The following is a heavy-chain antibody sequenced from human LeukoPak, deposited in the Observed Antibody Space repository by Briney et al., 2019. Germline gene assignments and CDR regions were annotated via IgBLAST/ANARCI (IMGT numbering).Heavy chain of an antibody. CDR2: INPSRGNT. CDR1: GYTFTSYY. V-gene: IGHV1-46*01. CDR3: AREMEATFYFDF. J-gene: IGHJ4*02. Sequence: ASVKVSCKASGYTFTSYYIHWVRQAPGQGLEWMGIINPSRGNTNQAQKFQDRLTMTRDTSTGTVYMELSSLRSEDTAVYYCAREMEATFYFDFWGQGTLVTVSS. D-gene: IGHD1-26*01.